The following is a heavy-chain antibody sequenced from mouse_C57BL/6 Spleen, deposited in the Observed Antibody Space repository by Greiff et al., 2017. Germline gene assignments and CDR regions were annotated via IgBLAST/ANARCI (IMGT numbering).Heavy chain of an antibody. CDR1: GFSLTSYG. CDR3: ARNMVTTAMDY. J-gene: IGHJ4*01. CDR2: IWSCGST. D-gene: IGHD2-2*01. V-gene: IGHV2-2*01. Sequence: QVQLKQSGPGLVQPSQCLSITCTVSGFSLTSYGVHWVRQSPGKGLEWLGVIWSCGSTDYNAAFISRLSISKDNSKSQVFFKMNSLQAADTAIYYCARNMVTTAMDYWVQGTSVTVSS.